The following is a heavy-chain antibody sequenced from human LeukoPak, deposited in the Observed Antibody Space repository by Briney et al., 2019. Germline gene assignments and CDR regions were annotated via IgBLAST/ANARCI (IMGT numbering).Heavy chain of an antibody. CDR3: ARDSEGFFGS. J-gene: IGHJ4*02. Sequence: GGSLRLSCAASTFTFSPYWMHLVRQAPGRRPVWVSHINSDGSDTSYADSVKGRFTISRDNAKNTLYLQMNSLRAEDTAVYYCARDSEGFFGSWGQGTLVTVSS. CDR1: TFTFSPYW. CDR2: INSDGSDT. V-gene: IGHV3-74*01.